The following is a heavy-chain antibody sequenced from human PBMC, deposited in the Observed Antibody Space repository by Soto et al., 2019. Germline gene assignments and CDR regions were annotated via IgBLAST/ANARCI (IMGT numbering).Heavy chain of an antibody. V-gene: IGHV1-46*03. CDR2: INPSGGST. CDR3: AREGYGDAYYYYYGMDV. J-gene: IGHJ6*02. Sequence: ASVKVSCKASGYTFTSYGISWVRQAPGQGLEWMGIINPSGGSTSYAQKFQGRVTMTRDTSTSTVYMEPSSLRSEDTAVYYCAREGYGDAYYYYYGMDVWGQGTTVTVSS. CDR1: GYTFTSYG. D-gene: IGHD4-17*01.